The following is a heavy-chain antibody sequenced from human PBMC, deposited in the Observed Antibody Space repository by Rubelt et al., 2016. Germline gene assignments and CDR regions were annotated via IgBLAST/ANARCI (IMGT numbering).Heavy chain of an antibody. D-gene: IGHD3-22*01. CDR1: GYTFTGYY. J-gene: IGHJ4*02. Sequence: QVQLVQSGAEVKKPGASVKVSCKASGYTFTGYYMHWVRQAPGQGLEWMGWINPNSGGTNYAQKFQGRVTMISAAYRWLCGLGSDEWAGYYCPRNNSGYRAFDYWGQGTLVTVSS. CDR2: INPNSGGT. V-gene: IGHV1-2*02. CDR3: PRNNSGYRAFDY.